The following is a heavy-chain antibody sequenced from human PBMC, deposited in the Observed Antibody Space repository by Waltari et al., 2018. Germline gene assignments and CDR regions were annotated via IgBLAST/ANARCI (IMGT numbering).Heavy chain of an antibody. CDR3: ARLGGDGDYYFDY. CDR2: IYYSGST. Sequence: QLQLQESGPGLVKPSETLSLTCTVSGGSISSSSYYWGWIRQPPGKGLEWIGSIYYSGSTYYNPSLKSRVTISVDTSKNQFSLKLSSVTAADTAVYYCARLGGDGDYYFDYWGQGTLVTVSS. CDR1: GGSISSSSYY. D-gene: IGHD4-17*01. V-gene: IGHV4-39*01. J-gene: IGHJ4*02.